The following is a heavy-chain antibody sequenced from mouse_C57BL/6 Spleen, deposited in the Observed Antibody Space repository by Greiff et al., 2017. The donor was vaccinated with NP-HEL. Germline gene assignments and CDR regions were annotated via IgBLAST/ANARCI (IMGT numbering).Heavy chain of an antibody. D-gene: IGHD1-1*01. CDR2: INYDGSST. J-gene: IGHJ2*01. Sequence: EVMLVESEGGLVQPGSSMKLSCTASGFTFSDYYMAWVRQVPEKGLEWVANINYDGSSTYYLDSLKSRFIISRDNAKNILYLQMSSLKSEDTATYYCARKYYGSSAYYFDYWGQGTTLTVSS. V-gene: IGHV5-16*01. CDR1: GFTFSDYY. CDR3: ARKYYGSSAYYFDY.